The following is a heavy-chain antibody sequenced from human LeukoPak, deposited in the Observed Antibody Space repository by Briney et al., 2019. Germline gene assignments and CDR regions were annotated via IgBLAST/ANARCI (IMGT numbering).Heavy chain of an antibody. Sequence: ASVKVSCKASGYTFTGYYMHWVRQAPGQGLEWMVRISPNSGGTNYAQKFQGRVTMTRDTSINTAYMELSRLRSDDTAVYYCARVDHSGYSYGLAPNFDYWGQGTLVTVSS. CDR3: ARVDHSGYSYGLAPNFDY. D-gene: IGHD5-18*01. J-gene: IGHJ4*02. CDR1: GYTFTGYY. CDR2: ISPNSGGT. V-gene: IGHV1-2*06.